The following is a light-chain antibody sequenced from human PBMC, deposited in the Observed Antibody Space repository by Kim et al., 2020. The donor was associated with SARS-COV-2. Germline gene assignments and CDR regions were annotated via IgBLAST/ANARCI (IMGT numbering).Light chain of an antibody. V-gene: IGKV1-17*01. CDR2: VAS. Sequence: DIQMTQSPSSLSASVGDRVTITCRASQGIRRDLAWYQQKPGKAPKRLIYVASTLDSGVPSRFSGTDSGTEFTLTISSLQPEESATYVYLPQVDYPRTLGQRTKLEI. CDR1: QGIRRD. J-gene: IGKJ2*01. CDR3: LPQVDYPRT.